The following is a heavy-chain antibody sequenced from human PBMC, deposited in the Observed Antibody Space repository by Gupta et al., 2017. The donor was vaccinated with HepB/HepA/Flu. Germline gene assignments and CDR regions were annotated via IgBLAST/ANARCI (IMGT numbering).Heavy chain of an antibody. CDR2: INEDGSYT. CDR3: TRDFDYGGGY. V-gene: IGHV3-74*01. D-gene: IGHD4-17*01. Sequence: ELQLVESGGGLGEPGGSLRLACAAPGLSFGLPCMHWVRQAPGKGPMWVSRINEDGSYTGYADSVKGRFTVSRDNAKNTLYLQMNSLRVDDTAIYYCTRDFDYGGGYWGQGTLVTVSS. J-gene: IGHJ4*02. CDR1: GLSFGLPC.